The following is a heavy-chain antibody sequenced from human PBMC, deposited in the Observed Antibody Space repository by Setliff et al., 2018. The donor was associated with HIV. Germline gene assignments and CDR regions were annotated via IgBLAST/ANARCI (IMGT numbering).Heavy chain of an antibody. CDR2: IIPIFGTA. CDR1: GGTFSDHA. CDR3: ARAPLVGTRPYYFDS. V-gene: IGHV1-69*13. J-gene: IGHJ4*01. D-gene: IGHD1-26*01. Sequence: SVKVSCKASGGTFSDHAISWVRQAPGQGLEWMGGIIPIFGTANYARKFQGRITITADESTTTTFVELSGLRCEDTAVYYCARAPLVGTRPYYFDSWGQGTLVTVS.